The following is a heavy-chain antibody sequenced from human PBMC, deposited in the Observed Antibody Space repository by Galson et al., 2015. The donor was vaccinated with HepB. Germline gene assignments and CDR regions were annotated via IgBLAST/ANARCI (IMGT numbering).Heavy chain of an antibody. J-gene: IGHJ4*02. CDR2: ISRDSRTI. CDR1: GFTFSSYS. V-gene: IGHV3-48*01. Sequence: SLRLSCAASGFTFSSYSMNWFRQAPGKGLEWVSYISRDSRTIYYADSVKGRITISRDNAKNSLYLQMNSLRAEDSAVYYCAKEPYYDIRGFYGDEFWGQGTPVTVSS. D-gene: IGHD3-22*01. CDR3: AKEPYYDIRGFYGDEF.